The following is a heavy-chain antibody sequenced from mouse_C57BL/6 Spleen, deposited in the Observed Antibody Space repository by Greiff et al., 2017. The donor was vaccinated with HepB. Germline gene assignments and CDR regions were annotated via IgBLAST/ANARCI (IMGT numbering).Heavy chain of an antibody. CDR3: SRPYDYDGYFDV. D-gene: IGHD2-4*01. J-gene: IGHJ1*03. Sequence: EVQLQQSGPELVKPGASVKISCKASGYSFTGYYMNWVKQSPEKSLEWIGEINPSTGGTTYNQKFKAKATLTVDKSSSTAYMQLKSLTSEDSAVYYCSRPYDYDGYFDVWGTGTTVTVCS. CDR1: GYSFTGYY. CDR2: INPSTGGT. V-gene: IGHV1-42*01.